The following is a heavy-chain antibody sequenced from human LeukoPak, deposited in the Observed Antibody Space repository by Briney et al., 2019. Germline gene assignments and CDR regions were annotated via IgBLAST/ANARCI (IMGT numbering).Heavy chain of an antibody. Sequence: SETLSLTCAVYGGSFSSYYWSWIRQPPGKGLEWIGEINHSGSTNYNPSLKSRVTISVDTSKNQFSLKLSSVTAADTAVYYCARHDYGGNGRLFDYWGQGTLVTVSS. J-gene: IGHJ4*02. CDR2: INHSGST. D-gene: IGHD4-23*01. CDR3: ARHDYGGNGRLFDY. V-gene: IGHV4-34*01. CDR1: GGSFSSYY.